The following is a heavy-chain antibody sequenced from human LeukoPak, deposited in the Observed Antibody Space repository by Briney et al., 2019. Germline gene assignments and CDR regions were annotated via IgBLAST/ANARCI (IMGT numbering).Heavy chain of an antibody. CDR2: IYHSGST. CDR1: GGSISSGGYY. CDR3: ASEGFGSSGLDY. V-gene: IGHV4-30-2*01. Sequence: SETLSLTCTVSGGSISSGGYYWSWIRQPPGKGLEWIGYIYHSGSTYYNPSLKSRVTISVDRSKNQFSLKLSSVTAADTAVYYCASEGFGSSGLDYWGQGTLVTVSS. J-gene: IGHJ4*02. D-gene: IGHD3-22*01.